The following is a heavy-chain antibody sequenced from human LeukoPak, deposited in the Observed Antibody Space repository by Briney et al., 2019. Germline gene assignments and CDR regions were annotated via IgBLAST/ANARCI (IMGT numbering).Heavy chain of an antibody. CDR3: ARARHSIVWGITNFDY. CDR2: INYSGST. J-gene: IGHJ4*02. V-gene: IGHV4-39*01. Sequence: SETLSLTWTVSGGSISISTYYWGWIRQPPGKGLQLIGRINYSGSTFYTPSLKSRITISVDTSKNQFYLILSSVTGADTAVYFCARARHSIVWGITNFDYWGQGTVVTVSS. D-gene: IGHD3-10*01. CDR1: GGSISISTYY.